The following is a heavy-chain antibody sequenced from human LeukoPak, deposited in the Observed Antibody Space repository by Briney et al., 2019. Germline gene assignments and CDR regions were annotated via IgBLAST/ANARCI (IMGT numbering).Heavy chain of an antibody. D-gene: IGHD3-16*01. Sequence: GGSLRLSCAASGFTVNSNYMIWVRQAPAKGLEWVSVIYSGDNTYYVESVKGRFTISRDNSKNTLFLQMNRLRAEDTAVYYCAGRRVLDASFDYWGQGTLVTVSS. CDR1: GFTVNSNY. CDR2: IYSGDNT. J-gene: IGHJ4*02. V-gene: IGHV3-66*02. CDR3: AGRRVLDASFDY.